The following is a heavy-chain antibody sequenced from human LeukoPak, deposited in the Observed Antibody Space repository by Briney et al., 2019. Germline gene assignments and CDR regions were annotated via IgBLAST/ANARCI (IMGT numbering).Heavy chain of an antibody. D-gene: IGHD3-22*01. CDR3: VGDPPNSGYAFQV. CDR1: GFSFSLYG. CDR2: IWAAGNDD. V-gene: IGHV3-33*01. J-gene: IGHJ3*01. Sequence: PGGSLRLSCGASGFSFSLYGMHWVRQAPGKGLEWVAFIWAAGNDDFHADSVKGRFTISRDNSKNMVYLQMNSLRAEDTALYYCVGDPPNSGYAFQVWGHGTVVTVSS.